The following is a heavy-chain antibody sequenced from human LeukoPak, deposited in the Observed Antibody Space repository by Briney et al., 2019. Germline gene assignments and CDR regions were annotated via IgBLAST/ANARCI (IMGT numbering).Heavy chain of an antibody. V-gene: IGHV4-38-2*02. D-gene: IGHD3-3*01. CDR1: GYSISSGYY. CDR3: ARGRFLGGTPGWFDP. Sequence: PSETPSLTCTVSGYSISSGYYWGWIRQPPGKGLEWIGSIYHSGSTYYNPSLKSRVTISVDTSKNQFSLKLSSVTAADTAVYYCARGRFLGGTPGWFDPWGQGTLVTVSS. CDR2: IYHSGST. J-gene: IGHJ5*02.